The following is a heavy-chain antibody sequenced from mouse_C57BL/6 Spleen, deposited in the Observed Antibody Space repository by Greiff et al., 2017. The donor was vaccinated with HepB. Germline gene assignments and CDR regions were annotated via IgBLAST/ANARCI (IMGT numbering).Heavy chain of an antibody. V-gene: IGHV5-12*01. J-gene: IGHJ4*01. CDR3: ARPGVYDGYDYYAMDY. D-gene: IGHD2-3*01. CDR2: ISNGGGST. Sequence: EVKLVESGGGLVQPGGSLKLSCAASGFTFSDYYMYWVRQTPEKRLEWVAYISNGGGSTYYPDTVKGRFTISRDNAKNTLYLQMSRLKSEDTAMYYCARPGVYDGYDYYAMDYWGQGTSVTVSS. CDR1: GFTFSDYY.